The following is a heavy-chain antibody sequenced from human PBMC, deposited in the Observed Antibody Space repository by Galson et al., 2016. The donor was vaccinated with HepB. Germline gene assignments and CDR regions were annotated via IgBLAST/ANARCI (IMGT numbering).Heavy chain of an antibody. CDR1: GGSFSGYF. Sequence: ETLSLTCTVYGGSFSGYFWGWIRQSPGKGLEWLGEVDHTGSTNYNPSLTSRVSISLDTSKNHFSLNVTSVTAADTAVFYCARRPRYTFGSGSYSPRYGFDIWGQGTTVTVSS. J-gene: IGHJ3*02. CDR3: ARRPRYTFGSGSYSPRYGFDI. D-gene: IGHD3-10*01. CDR2: VDHTGST. V-gene: IGHV4-34*01.